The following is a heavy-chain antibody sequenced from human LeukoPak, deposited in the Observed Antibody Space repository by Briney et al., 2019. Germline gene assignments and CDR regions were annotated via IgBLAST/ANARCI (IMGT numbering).Heavy chain of an antibody. D-gene: IGHD3-22*01. CDR2: IWYDGSDK. Sequence: GGSLRLSCTASGFTFSSYGMHWVRQAPGKGLEWLTIIWYDGSDKYYADSVKGRFTIYRDNSKNTLYLQMNSLRAEDTAVYYCGKDLGSNGNYLDRVDYWGQGTLVTVSS. CDR1: GFTFSSYG. CDR3: GKDLGSNGNYLDRVDY. J-gene: IGHJ4*02. V-gene: IGHV3-33*06.